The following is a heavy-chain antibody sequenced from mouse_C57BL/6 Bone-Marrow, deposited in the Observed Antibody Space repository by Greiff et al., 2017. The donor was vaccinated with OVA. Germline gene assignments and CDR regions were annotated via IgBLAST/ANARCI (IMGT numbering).Heavy chain of an antibody. CDR2: ISSGSSTI. CDR1: GFTFSDYG. D-gene: IGHD4-1*01. Sequence: VHLVESGGGLVKPGGSLKLSRAASGFTFSDYGMHWVRQAPEKGLEWVAYISSGSSTIYYADTVKGRFTISRDNAKNTLFLQMTSLRSEDTAMYYCANSNWDWYFDVWGTGTTVTVSS. V-gene: IGHV5-17*01. J-gene: IGHJ1*03. CDR3: ANSNWDWYFDV.